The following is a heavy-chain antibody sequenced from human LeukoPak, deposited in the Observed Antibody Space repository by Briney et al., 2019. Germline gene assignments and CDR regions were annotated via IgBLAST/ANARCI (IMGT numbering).Heavy chain of an antibody. J-gene: IGHJ4*02. CDR2: ISSGADYT. CDR1: GFTFSTYA. Sequence: PGGSLRLSCAASGFTFSTYAMTWVRQAPGKGLEWVSTISSGADYTYYADSVKGRFTISRDNSKSTLYLQMNSLRAEDTAVYYYAREPNNVVTPAGFDYWGQGTLVTVSS. D-gene: IGHD2-2*01. V-gene: IGHV3-23*01. CDR3: AREPNNVVTPAGFDY.